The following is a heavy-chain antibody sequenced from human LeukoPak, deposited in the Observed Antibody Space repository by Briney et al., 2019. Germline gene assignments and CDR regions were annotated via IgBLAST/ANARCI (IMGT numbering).Heavy chain of an antibody. CDR1: GFSFSSYA. V-gene: IGHV3-23*01. CDR2: ISGSGGST. D-gene: IGHD1-26*01. CDR3: ARARIEYYYGMDV. Sequence: GGSLRLSCAASGFSFSSYAMSWVRQAPGKGLERVSAISGSGGSTYYADSVKGRFTISRDNSKNTLYLQMNSLRAEDTAVYYCARARIEYYYGMDVWGQGTTVTVSS. J-gene: IGHJ6*02.